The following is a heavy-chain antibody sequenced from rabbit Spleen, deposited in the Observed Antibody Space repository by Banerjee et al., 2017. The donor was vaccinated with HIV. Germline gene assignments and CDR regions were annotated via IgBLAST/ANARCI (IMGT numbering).Heavy chain of an antibody. CDR1: GFSFSNNYY. CDR3: ARDGPGGSYFAL. D-gene: IGHD8-1*01. CDR2: IVAGSSGST. Sequence: QSLEESGGDLVKPGASLTLTCTASGFSFSNNYYMSWVRQAPGKGLEWIASIVAGSSGSTWYASWAKGRFTISRSTSLNTVTLQMTSLTAADTATYFCARDGPGGSYFALWGQGTLVTVS. J-gene: IGHJ3*01. V-gene: IGHV1S40*01.